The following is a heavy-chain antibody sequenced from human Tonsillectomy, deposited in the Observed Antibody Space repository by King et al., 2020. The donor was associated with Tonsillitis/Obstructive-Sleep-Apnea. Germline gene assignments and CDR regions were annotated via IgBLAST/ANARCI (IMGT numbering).Heavy chain of an antibody. V-gene: IGHV4-59*08. CDR2: IYYSGST. Sequence: VQLQESGPGLVKPSETLSLTCTVSGGSISSYYWSWIRQPPGKGLEWIGYIYYSGSTNYNPSLKSRVTISVDTSKNQFSLKLSSVTAADTAVYYCARHSAIAAAGTVAGWFDPWGQGTLVTVSS. CDR1: GGSISSYY. J-gene: IGHJ5*02. CDR3: ARHSAIAAAGTVAGWFDP. D-gene: IGHD6-13*01.